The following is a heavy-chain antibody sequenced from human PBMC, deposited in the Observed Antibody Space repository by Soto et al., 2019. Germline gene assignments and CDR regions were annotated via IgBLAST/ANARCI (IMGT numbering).Heavy chain of an antibody. J-gene: IGHJ6*02. CDR1: GGTFSSYA. V-gene: IGHV1-69*01. CDR2: IIPIFGTA. D-gene: IGHD3-10*01. CDR3: ARDRRYYGSGSYYNSYYYGMDV. Sequence: QVQLVQSGAEVKKPGSSVKVSCKASGGTFSSYAISWVRQAPGQGLEWMGGIIPIFGTANYAQKFQGRVTITADESTSTAYMALSSLRSEDTAVYYCARDRRYYGSGSYYNSYYYGMDVWGQGTTVTVSS.